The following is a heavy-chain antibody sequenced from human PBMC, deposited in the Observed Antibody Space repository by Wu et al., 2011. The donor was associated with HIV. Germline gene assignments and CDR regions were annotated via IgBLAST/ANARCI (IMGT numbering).Heavy chain of an antibody. Sequence: QVQLVQSGAEVKEPGASMKVACKASGYTFVGHNIHWVRQVPGQGLEWMGWMNTDSGDTKSAQKFQGWVTMTRDTSISTAYMELSRLRSDDTAVYYCARPYCSDGNCLGFDYWGQGTLVTVSS. D-gene: IGHD2-15*01. CDR1: GYTFVGHN. CDR3: ARPYCSDGNCLGFDY. V-gene: IGHV1-2*04. J-gene: IGHJ4*02. CDR2: MNTDSGDT.